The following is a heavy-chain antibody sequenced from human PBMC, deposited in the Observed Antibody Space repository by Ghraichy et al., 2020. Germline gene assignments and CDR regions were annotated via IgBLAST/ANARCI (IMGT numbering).Heavy chain of an antibody. D-gene: IGHD2-8*02. J-gene: IGHJ4*02. V-gene: IGHV3-48*02. Sequence: WGSLRLSCAASGFILSPFSMNWVRQALGKGKKWVSYISSSSGTIYYADSVKGRFTISRDNAKNSLYLQMNSLRDDDTAVYYCAREYVHVVDYWGQGSLVTFSS. CDR1: GFILSPFS. CDR2: ISSSSGTI. CDR3: AREYVHVVDY.